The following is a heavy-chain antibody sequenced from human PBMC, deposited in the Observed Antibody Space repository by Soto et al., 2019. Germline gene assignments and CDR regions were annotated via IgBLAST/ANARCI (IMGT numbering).Heavy chain of an antibody. CDR1: GFTFSSYA. J-gene: IGHJ4*02. CDR3: AKSPRGGSGDYVYYFDY. V-gene: IGHV3-23*01. CDR2: ISGSGGST. Sequence: PGGSLRLSCAASGFTFSSYAMSWVRQAPGKGLEWVSAISGSGGSTYYADSVKGRFTISRDNSKNTLYLQMNSLRAEDTAVYYCAKSPRGGSGDYVYYFDYWGQGTLVTVSS. D-gene: IGHD4-17*01.